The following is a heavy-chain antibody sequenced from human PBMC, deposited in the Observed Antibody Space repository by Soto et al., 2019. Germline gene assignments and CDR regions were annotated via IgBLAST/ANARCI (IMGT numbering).Heavy chain of an antibody. CDR2: IKQDGSEK. Sequence: EVQLVESGGGLVQPGGSLRLSCTASGFTFSNYWMSWVRQAPGKGLEWVANIKQDGSEKYHVDSVNGRFTISRDNAKNSMHLQMNSLRAEETAVYYCATRPHKSRNTGYLAVFDFWGQGTLVTVSS. D-gene: IGHD3-9*01. CDR1: GFTFSNYW. V-gene: IGHV3-7*01. J-gene: IGHJ4*02. CDR3: ATRPHKSRNTGYLAVFDF.